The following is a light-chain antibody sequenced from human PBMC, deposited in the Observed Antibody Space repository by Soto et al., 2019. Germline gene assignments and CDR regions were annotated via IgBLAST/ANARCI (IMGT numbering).Light chain of an antibody. CDR1: QSVAANY. J-gene: IGKJ2*01. CDR3: QQYGSSPYT. V-gene: IGKV3-20*01. CDR2: GAF. Sequence: EVVVTQSPGTLSLSPGERATLSCMASQSVAANYLACYQHRTGRAPRLLIYGAFNRATDIADRFSGSGSGTDFTLTISRLEPEDFAVYYCQQYGSSPYTFGAGTKLEIK.